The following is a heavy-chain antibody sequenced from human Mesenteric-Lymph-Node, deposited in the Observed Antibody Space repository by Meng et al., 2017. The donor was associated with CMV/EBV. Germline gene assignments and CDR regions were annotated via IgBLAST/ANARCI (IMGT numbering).Heavy chain of an antibody. V-gene: IGHV4-61*01. CDR3: ARDRWIAAPALRPYSYHGLDV. CDR2: IYDSGIT. CDR1: GDSVSSGTDY. J-gene: IGHJ6*02. D-gene: IGHD2-15*01. Sequence: SETLSLTCTVSGDSVSSGTDYWNWIRQPPGKGLEWNGYIYDSGITNYNPSLKSRLTISVDTYKNQFSLKLTSVTAADTAVYYCARDRWIAAPALRPYSYHGLDVWGQGTTVTVSS.